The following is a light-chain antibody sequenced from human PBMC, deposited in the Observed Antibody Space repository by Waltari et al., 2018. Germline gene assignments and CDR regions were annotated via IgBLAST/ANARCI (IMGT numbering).Light chain of an antibody. V-gene: IGKV1-5*03. J-gene: IGKJ1*01. CDR2: DAS. CDR1: QSVSSW. CDR3: QQYSTYGT. Sequence: DIQMTQSPSTLSASVGDRVTVTCRASQSVSSWLAWYQQKPGKAPKLLIYDASSLESGVPSRFSGSASGTEFTLTITSRQPDDSATYYCQQYSTYGTFGQGTKVEIK.